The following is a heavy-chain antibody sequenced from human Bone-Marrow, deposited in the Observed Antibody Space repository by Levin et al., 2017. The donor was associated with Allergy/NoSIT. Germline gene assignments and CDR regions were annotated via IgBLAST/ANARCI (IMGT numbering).Heavy chain of an antibody. CDR3: ARKFGSGWYTHYFDH. CDR2: IFHSGGT. V-gene: IGHV4-4*09. CDR1: GGSISSYY. Sequence: KASETLSLTCTVSGGSISSYYWSWIRQPPGKGLEWIGYIFHSGGTNYNPSLKGRVSISLDTSKNQLSLTLTSVTASDTAIYFCARKFGSGWYTHYFDHWGQGTLVTVSS. J-gene: IGHJ4*02. D-gene: IGHD6-19*01.